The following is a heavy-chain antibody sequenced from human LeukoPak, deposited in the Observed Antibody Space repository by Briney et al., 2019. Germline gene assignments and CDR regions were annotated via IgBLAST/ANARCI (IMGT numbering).Heavy chain of an antibody. J-gene: IGHJ4*02. D-gene: IGHD3-22*01. V-gene: IGHV1-69*05. CDR1: GGTFSSYA. CDR3: ARDPYYYDSSGYLDE. CDR2: IIPIFGTA. Sequence: SVKVSCKASGGTFSSYAISWVRQAPGQGLEWMGGIIPIFGTANYAQKFQGRDTITTDESTSTDYMELSSLRSEDTAVYYCARDPYYYDSSGYLDEWGQGTLVTVSS.